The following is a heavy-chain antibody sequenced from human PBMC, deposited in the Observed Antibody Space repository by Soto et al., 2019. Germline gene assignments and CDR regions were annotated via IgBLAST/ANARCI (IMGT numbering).Heavy chain of an antibody. J-gene: IGHJ4*02. D-gene: IGHD3-10*01. Sequence: QVQLQESGPGLVKPSETLSLTCTVSGGSISSYYWSWIRQPQGKGLEWIGYIYFRGRTNYNPSLKSRVTISVDTSKNQFSLKLSAVTAADTAVYYCASHMVRGVPFGYWGQGTLVTVSS. CDR2: IYFRGRT. CDR3: ASHMVRGVPFGY. V-gene: IGHV4-59*08. CDR1: GGSISSYY.